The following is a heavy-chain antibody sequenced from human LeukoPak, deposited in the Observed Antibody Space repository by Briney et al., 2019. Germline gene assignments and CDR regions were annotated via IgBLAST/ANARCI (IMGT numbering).Heavy chain of an antibody. V-gene: IGHV4-30-2*01. CDR1: GGSISSGGYS. CDR2: IYHSGST. D-gene: IGHD3-10*01. Sequence: SETLSLTCAVSGGSISSGGYSWSWIRQPPGKGLEWIGYIYHSGSTYYNPSLKSRVTISVDRSKNQFSLKLSSVTAADTAVYYCARGAHYYGSGSFDYWGLGTLVTVSS. CDR3: ARGAHYYGSGSFDY. J-gene: IGHJ4*02.